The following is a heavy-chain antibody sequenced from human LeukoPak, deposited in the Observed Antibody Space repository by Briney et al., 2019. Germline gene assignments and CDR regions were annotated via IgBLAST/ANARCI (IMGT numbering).Heavy chain of an antibody. V-gene: IGHV3-23*01. J-gene: IGHJ6*03. CDR2: IGGSGGST. CDR1: GFTFSNYA. CDR3: ARAHYYYLYMDV. Sequence: GGSLRLSCAASGFTFSNYAMSWVRQAPGKGLEWVSAIGGSGGSTYYADSVKGRFTISRDNAKNSLYLQMNSLRAEDTAVYYCARAHYYYLYMDVWGKGTTVTVSS.